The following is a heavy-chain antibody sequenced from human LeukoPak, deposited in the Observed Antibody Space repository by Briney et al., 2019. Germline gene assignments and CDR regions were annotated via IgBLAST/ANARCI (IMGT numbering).Heavy chain of an antibody. CDR2: ISSSSNTI. J-gene: IGHJ5*02. CDR3: ARDRVHYDSPNWFDP. V-gene: IGHV3-48*01. D-gene: IGHD3-3*01. CDR1: GFTFSSYS. Sequence: GGSLRLSCAASGFTFSSYSMNWVRQAPGKGLEWVSYISSSSNTIYYADSLKGRFTISRDNARNSLYLQMNSLRAEDTAVYYCARDRVHYDSPNWFDPWGQGTLVTVSS.